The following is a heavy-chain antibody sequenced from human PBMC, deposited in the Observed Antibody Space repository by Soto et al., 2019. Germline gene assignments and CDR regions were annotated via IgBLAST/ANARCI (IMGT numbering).Heavy chain of an antibody. V-gene: IGHV5-10-1*01. CDR3: ARLGDCSGGSCFSRYYYHRMDV. D-gene: IGHD2-15*01. J-gene: IGHJ6*02. CDR1: GYSLATYW. CDR2: IDPSESYI. Sequence: GESLKISCKSSGYSLATYWITWVRQMPGKGLEWMGRIDPSESYINYXQYSQGXXTIXXXXXXXNEYLXWSSMEASDTAMYYCARLGDCSGGSCFSRYYYHRMDVWGQGNTVTFS.